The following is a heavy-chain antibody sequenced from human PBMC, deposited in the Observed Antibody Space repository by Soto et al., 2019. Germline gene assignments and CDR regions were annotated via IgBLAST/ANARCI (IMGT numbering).Heavy chain of an antibody. D-gene: IGHD3-16*01. CDR1: GGSTSSDNY. Sequence: SETLSLTCTVSGGSTSSDNYWSWIRQPPGKGLEWIGHIYYSGNTDYNPSLKSRLAISIDTSKNQFSLKLSSATAADTAVYFCAREGGESSDGLYYFDSWGQGSLVTVSS. J-gene: IGHJ4*02. V-gene: IGHV4-30-4*01. CDR2: IYYSGNT. CDR3: AREGGESSDGLYYFDS.